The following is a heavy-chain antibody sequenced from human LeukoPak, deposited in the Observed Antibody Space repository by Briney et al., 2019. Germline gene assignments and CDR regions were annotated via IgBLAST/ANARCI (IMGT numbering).Heavy chain of an antibody. D-gene: IGHD3-22*01. J-gene: IGHJ5*02. CDR2: ISSSGSTI. CDR3: ARVRRYFDTSGYQVFWFDP. Sequence: PGGSLRLSCAASGFTFSDYYMSWIRQAPGKGLEWVSYISSSGSTIYYADSVKGRFTISRDNAKNSLFLQMNSLRAEDTAVYYCARVRRYFDTSGYQVFWFDPWGQGTRVTVSS. V-gene: IGHV3-11*04. CDR1: GFTFSDYY.